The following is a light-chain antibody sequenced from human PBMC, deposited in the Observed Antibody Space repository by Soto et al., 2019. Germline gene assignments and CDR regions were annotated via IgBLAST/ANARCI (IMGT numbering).Light chain of an antibody. CDR3: QQYYTTPPMYT. Sequence: DIVMTQSPDSLAVSLGERATINCKSSQSVLYSSNNNNYLAWYQQKPGQPPKLLIYWASTRESGVPDRFSGSGSGTDFTLTISSLQAEDVAVYYCQQYYTTPPMYTFGQGTKLEIK. V-gene: IGKV4-1*01. CDR1: QSVLYSSNNNNY. CDR2: WAS. J-gene: IGKJ2*01.